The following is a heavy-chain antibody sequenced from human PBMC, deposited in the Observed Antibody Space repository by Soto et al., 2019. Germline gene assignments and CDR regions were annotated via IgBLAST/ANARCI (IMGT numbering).Heavy chain of an antibody. J-gene: IGHJ4*02. Sequence: QVQLVESGGGVVQPGRSLRLSCVASGFTFSGYGMHWVRQAPGKGLEWVAIIRYDGSNIYYADSVRGRFAISRDNSKNTLFLQIDSLGAEDTAVYYCARDGVGATAFWGYIDYWGQGALVTVSS. CDR3: ARDGVGATAFWGYIDY. CDR1: GFTFSGYG. V-gene: IGHV3-33*01. CDR2: IRYDGSNI. D-gene: IGHD1-1*01.